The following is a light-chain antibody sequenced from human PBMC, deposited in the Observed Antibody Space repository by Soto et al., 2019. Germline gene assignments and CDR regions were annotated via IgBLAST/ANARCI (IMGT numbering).Light chain of an antibody. V-gene: IGKV3D-15*01. Sequence: IVMKQSAATLSVGPEGRETFSCTASQGVSRKLAWYQHKPGQAPRLLISGASTRTFDVPDRFSGSGSGTNFTLTISRLQPEDFAVYYCQHYGTSLTFGGGTKVDI. CDR1: QGVSRK. J-gene: IGKJ4*01. CDR3: QHYGTSLT. CDR2: GAS.